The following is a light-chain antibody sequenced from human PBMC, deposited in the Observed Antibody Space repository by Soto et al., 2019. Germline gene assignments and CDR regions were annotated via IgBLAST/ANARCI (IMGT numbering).Light chain of an antibody. CDR1: QSVGNSF. CDR2: DTS. V-gene: IGKV3-20*01. J-gene: IGKJ5*01. Sequence: EAVLTQYPCSLSLSPAGRPTLSCRASQSVGNSFVAWYQQKPGQAPRLLIYDTSKRATGIPDRFSGSVSGTDFTLSISRVEPEDFAVFYCQQYGTSEIIFGQGTRLEIK. CDR3: QQYGTSEII.